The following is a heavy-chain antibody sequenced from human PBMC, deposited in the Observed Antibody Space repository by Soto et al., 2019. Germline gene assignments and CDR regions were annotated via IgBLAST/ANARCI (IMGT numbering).Heavy chain of an antibody. CDR3: SLLSMDYYVMDV. J-gene: IGHJ6*02. V-gene: IGHV3-48*03. Sequence: GGSLRLCCAASGFTFSSYEMNWVRQAPGKGLEWVSYISSSGSTIYYADSVKGRFTISRDNAKNSLYLQTDSLRAEDTAVYYCSLLSMDYYVMDVWGQGTTVTVSS. CDR2: ISSSGSTI. D-gene: IGHD2-21*01. CDR1: GFTFSSYE.